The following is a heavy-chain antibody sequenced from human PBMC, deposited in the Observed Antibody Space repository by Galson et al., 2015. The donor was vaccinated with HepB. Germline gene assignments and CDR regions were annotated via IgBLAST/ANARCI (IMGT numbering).Heavy chain of an antibody. CDR1: GFNYHVYS. CDR2: INSGSSTS. V-gene: IGHV3-48*01. J-gene: IGHJ6*02. D-gene: IGHD2-15*01. CDR3: ARDRCSGSTCYSSFSMDV. Sequence: SLRLSCAASGFNYHVYSMNWVRQAPRTDLEWIAFINSGSSTSYYAHSVRGRFTISRDNAESSLFLQMNSLRAGDTAVYYCARDRCSGSTCYSSFSMDVWGQGTTVTVSS.